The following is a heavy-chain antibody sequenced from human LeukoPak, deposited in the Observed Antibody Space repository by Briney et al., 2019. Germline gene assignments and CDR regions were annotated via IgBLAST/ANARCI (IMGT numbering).Heavy chain of an antibody. J-gene: IGHJ4*02. CDR3: ARDHYNESWFKY. CDR1: GGSFSGYY. D-gene: IGHD1-26*01. CDR2: INHSGST. V-gene: IGHV4-34*01. Sequence: PSETLSLTCAVYGGSFSGYYWSWIRQPLGKGLEWIGEINHSGSTNYNPSLKSRVTISVDTSKNQLSLKLTSVTAADTAIYYCARDHYNESWFKYWGQGTLVTVSS.